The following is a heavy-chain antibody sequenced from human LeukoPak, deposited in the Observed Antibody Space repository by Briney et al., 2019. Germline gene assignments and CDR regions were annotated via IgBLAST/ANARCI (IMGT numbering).Heavy chain of an antibody. V-gene: IGHV4-4*07. CDR2: IFTSGIT. CDR1: GGSISIYY. D-gene: IGHD3-16*01. J-gene: IGHJ6*03. CDR3: ARDLGRYPFFMDV. Sequence: PSETLSLTCTVSGGSISIYYWNWIRQPAGKGLEWIGRIFTSGITNYNPSLKSRVTMSVDTSKNQFSLNLSSVIAADTAIYYCARDLGRYPFFMDVWGRGTTVIVSS.